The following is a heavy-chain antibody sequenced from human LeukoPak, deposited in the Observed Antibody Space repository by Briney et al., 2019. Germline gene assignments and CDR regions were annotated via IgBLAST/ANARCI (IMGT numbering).Heavy chain of an antibody. CDR1: GYTFTDYY. CDR2: ILPRSGDT. CDR3: ARPPRDLVSAAPFPS. V-gene: IGHV1-2*02. Sequence: ASVKVSCKASGYTFTDYYIQWVRQAPGEGLEWVGWILPRSGDTYYAQRFHSRVAMTTDTSINTAYMELSRLKPDDTGVYFCARPPRDLVSAAPFPSWGQGTLVTVSS. D-gene: IGHD2-2*01. J-gene: IGHJ1*01.